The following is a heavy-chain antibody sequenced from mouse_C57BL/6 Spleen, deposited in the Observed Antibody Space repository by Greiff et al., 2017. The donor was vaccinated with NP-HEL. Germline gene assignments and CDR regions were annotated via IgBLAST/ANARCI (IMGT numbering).Heavy chain of an antibody. CDR1: GYTFTDYN. Sequence: EVQLQQSGPELVKPGASVKIPCKASGYTFTDYNMDWVKQSHGKSLEWIGDINPNNGGTIYNQKFKGKATLTVDKSSSTAYMELRSLTSEDTAVYYCASRYYGRGFAYWGQGTLVTVSA. V-gene: IGHV1-18*01. D-gene: IGHD2-1*01. J-gene: IGHJ3*01. CDR3: ASRYYGRGFAY. CDR2: INPNNGGT.